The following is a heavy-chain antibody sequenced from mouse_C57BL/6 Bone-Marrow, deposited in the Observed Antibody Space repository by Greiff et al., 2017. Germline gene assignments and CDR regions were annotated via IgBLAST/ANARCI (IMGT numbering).Heavy chain of an antibody. J-gene: IGHJ3*01. CDR1: GYTFTSYT. Sequence: QVQLKQSGAELARPGASVKMSCKASGYTFTSYTMHWVKQRPGQGLEWIGYINPSSGYTKYNQKFKDKATLTADKSSSTAYMQLSSLTSEDSAVYYCARSGLGWFAYWGQGTLVTVSA. CDR3: ARSGLGWFAY. CDR2: INPSSGYT. D-gene: IGHD4-1*01. V-gene: IGHV1-4*01.